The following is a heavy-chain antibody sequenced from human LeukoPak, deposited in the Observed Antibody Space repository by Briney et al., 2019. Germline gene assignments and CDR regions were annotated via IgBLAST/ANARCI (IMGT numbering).Heavy chain of an antibody. Sequence: PSETLSLTCTVSGGSISSSPYYWGWIRQPPGKGLEWIGSIFYSGTTYYNPSLKSRVTISVDTSKNQFSLKLSSVTAADTAVYYCASPSSWSNFDYWGQGSLVTVSS. V-gene: IGHV4-39*01. CDR1: GGSISSSPYY. D-gene: IGHD6-13*01. CDR3: ASPSSWSNFDY. J-gene: IGHJ4*02. CDR2: IFYSGTT.